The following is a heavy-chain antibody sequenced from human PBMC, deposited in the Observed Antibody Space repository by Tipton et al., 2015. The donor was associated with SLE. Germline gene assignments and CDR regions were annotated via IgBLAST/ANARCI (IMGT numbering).Heavy chain of an antibody. D-gene: IGHD6-19*01. CDR2: IYHSGTT. V-gene: IGHV4-4*02. CDR1: GGSINSYNW. J-gene: IGHJ4*02. CDR3: ASLLWGGWPFDH. Sequence: TLSLTCAVSGGSINSYNWWTWVRQPPGKGLEWIREIYHSGTTNYNPSLKSRITISLDKSNNQFSLKVNSVTAADTAVYYCASLLWGGWPFDHWGQGTLVTVSS.